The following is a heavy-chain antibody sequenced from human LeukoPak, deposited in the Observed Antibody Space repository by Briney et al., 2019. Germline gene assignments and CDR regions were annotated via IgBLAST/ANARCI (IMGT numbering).Heavy chain of an antibody. J-gene: IGHJ4*02. D-gene: IGHD1-26*01. CDR1: GFTFDDYG. Sequence: PGGSLRLSCAASGFTFDDYGMSWVRQAPGKGLEWVSGINWNGGSTGYADSVKGRFTISRDNAKNSLYLQMNSLRAEDTALYYCARDRVYRGSYFGELSVGALLDYWGQGTLVTVSS. CDR3: ARDRVYRGSYFGELSVGALLDY. V-gene: IGHV3-20*04. CDR2: INWNGGST.